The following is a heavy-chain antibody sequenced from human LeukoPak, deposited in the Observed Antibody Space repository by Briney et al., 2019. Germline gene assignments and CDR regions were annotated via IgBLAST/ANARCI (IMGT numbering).Heavy chain of an antibody. CDR3: ARAEGSGSSFDY. CDR1: GFPFRSFS. D-gene: IGHD3-10*01. CDR2: ISSSSTYI. V-gene: IGHV3-21*01. J-gene: IGHJ4*02. Sequence: RGSLRLSCVASGFPFRSFSMNWVRQAPGKGLEWVSSISSSSTYIYYADSVKGRFTISRDNAKNSLYLQMNSLRVEDTAVYYCARAEGSGSSFDYWGQGTLVTVSS.